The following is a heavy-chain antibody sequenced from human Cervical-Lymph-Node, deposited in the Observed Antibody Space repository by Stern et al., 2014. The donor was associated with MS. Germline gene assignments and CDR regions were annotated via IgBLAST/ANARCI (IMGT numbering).Heavy chain of an antibody. CDR1: GFTFGYHN. CDR3: ARDRNWNYDY. V-gene: IGHV3-30*04. D-gene: IGHD1-7*01. CDR2: ISPDGRTT. J-gene: IGHJ4*02. Sequence: VQLVQSGGGVVQPGRSLRLSCAASGFTFGYHNMHWVRQAPGRGLEWLAIISPDGRTTYYPDSVKGRFTSSRDNSKSTLYLQLNSLRPEDTAVYYCARDRNWNYDYWGQGTLVIVSS.